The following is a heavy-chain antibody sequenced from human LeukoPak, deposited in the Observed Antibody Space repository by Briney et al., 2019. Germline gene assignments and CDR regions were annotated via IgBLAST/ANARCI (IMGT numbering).Heavy chain of an antibody. CDR1: GFTFSNYW. J-gene: IGHJ4*02. D-gene: IGHD1-26*01. Sequence: GGSLRLSCEASGFTFSNYWMSWVRQAPEKGLQWVANIKQDGSEKYYVDSVKGRFTISRDNTKNSLYLQRNSLRAEDTAVYFCARDKRLVGATGVGDYWGQGTLVTVSS. CDR3: ARDKRLVGATGVGDY. V-gene: IGHV3-7*01. CDR2: IKQDGSEK.